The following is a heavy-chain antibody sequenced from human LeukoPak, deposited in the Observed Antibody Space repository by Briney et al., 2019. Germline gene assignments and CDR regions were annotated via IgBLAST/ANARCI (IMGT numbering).Heavy chain of an antibody. V-gene: IGHV1-2*02. CDR3: ARGSSIVTSTIDWFDP. CDR2: INPNSGGT. D-gene: IGHD6-6*01. CDR1: GYTFTGYY. Sequence: ASVKVPCNSSGYTFTGYYMHWVRQAPGQGLEWMGWINPNSGGTHYAQKFQGRVTMTRDTSINTAYMELSRLRSDDTAIYYCARGSSIVTSTIDWFDPCGQGALVAVSS. J-gene: IGHJ5*02.